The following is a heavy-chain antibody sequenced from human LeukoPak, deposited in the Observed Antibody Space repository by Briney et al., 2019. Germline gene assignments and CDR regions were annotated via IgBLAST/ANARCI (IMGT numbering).Heavy chain of an antibody. CDR2: IKQDGSEK. J-gene: IGHJ4*02. CDR3: ARDRGGHSY. CDR1: GFTLSYYW. Sequence: PGGSLRLSCAASGFTLSYYWMSWVRQAPGKGLEWVANIKQDGSEKNYVDSVKGRFTISRDNAKNSLYLQVNSLRAEDTSVYYCARDRGGHSYWGQGTLVTVSS. V-gene: IGHV3-7*01.